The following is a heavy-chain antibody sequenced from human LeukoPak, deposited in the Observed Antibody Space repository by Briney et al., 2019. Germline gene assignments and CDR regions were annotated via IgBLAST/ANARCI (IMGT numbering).Heavy chain of an antibody. CDR2: ISGGGGST. D-gene: IGHD3-10*01. CDR3: ARDRAVRGVITRNWYFDL. Sequence: PGGSLRVSCAASGFTFNSYAMSWVRQGPGKGLEWVSAISGGGGSTHYADSVKGRFTISRDNAKNSLYLQMNSLRAEDTAVYYCARDRAVRGVITRNWYFDLWGRGTLVTVSS. V-gene: IGHV3-23*01. CDR1: GFTFNSYA. J-gene: IGHJ2*01.